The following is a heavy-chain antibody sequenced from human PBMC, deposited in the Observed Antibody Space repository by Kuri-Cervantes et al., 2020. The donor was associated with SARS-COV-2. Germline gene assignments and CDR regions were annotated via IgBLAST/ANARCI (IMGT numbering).Heavy chain of an antibody. CDR1: GYTFTSCG. V-gene: IGHV1-2*02. CDR3: ARGSITIFGVVTSFDY. J-gene: IGHJ4*02. CDR2: INPNSGGT. D-gene: IGHD3-3*01. Sequence: ASVKVSCKASGYTFTSCGISWVRQAPGQGLEWMGWINPNSGGTNYAQKFQGRVTMTRDTSISTAYMELSRLRSDDTAVYYCARGSITIFGVVTSFDYWGQGTLVTVSS.